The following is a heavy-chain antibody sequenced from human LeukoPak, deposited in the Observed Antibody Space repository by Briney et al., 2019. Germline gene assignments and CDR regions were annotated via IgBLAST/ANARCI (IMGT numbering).Heavy chain of an antibody. V-gene: IGHV1-18*01. CDR3: ARDRTGTTRYYFDY. CDR2: ISAYNGNT. J-gene: IGHJ4*02. D-gene: IGHD4-11*01. Sequence: ASVKVSCKASGYTFTSYGISWVRQAPGQGLEWMGWISAYNGNTNYAQKLQSRVTMTTDTSTSTAYMELRSLRSDDTAVYYCARDRTGTTRYYFDYWGQGTLVTVSS. CDR1: GYTFTSYG.